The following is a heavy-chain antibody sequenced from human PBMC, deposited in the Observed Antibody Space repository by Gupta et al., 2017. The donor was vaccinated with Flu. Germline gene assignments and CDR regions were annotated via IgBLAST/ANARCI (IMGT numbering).Heavy chain of an antibody. CDR2: ISWNSGSI. V-gene: IGHV3-9*01. CDR3: AKDTFNGGVYYGAFDI. D-gene: IGHD1-26*01. J-gene: IGHJ3*02. CDR1: GFTFDDYA. Sequence: EVQLVESGGGLVQPGRSLRLSCAASGFTFDDYAMHWVRQAPGKGLEWVSGISWNSGSIGYADSVKGRFTISRDNAKNSLYLQMNSLRAEDTALYYCAKDTFNGGVYYGAFDIWGQGTMGTVSS.